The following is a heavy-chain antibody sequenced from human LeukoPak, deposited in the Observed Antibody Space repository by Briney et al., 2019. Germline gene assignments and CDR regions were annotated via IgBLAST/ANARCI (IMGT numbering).Heavy chain of an antibody. V-gene: IGHV3-33*01. CDR2: IWYDGSNK. CDR1: GFSFSTYG. Sequence: PGGSLRLSCAASGFSFSTYGMHWVRQAPGKGLEWVAVIWYDGSNKYYADSVKGRFTISRDNSKNTLYLQMNSLRAEDTAVYYCATGSSSSGYWGQGTLVTVSS. CDR3: ATGSSSSGY. D-gene: IGHD6-13*01. J-gene: IGHJ4*02.